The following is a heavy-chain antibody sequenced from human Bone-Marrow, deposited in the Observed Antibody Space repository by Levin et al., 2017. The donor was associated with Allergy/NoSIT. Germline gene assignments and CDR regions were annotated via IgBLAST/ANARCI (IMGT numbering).Heavy chain of an antibody. J-gene: IGHJ4*02. CDR2: AYYRSKWYH. D-gene: IGHD2-15*01. CDR3: ARDRVTIAATGFDY. Sequence: SQTLSLTCAIFGDTVSSNSAAWNWIRLSPSRGLEWLGRAYYRSKWYHDYEVSVEGRLTISTDTSKNQFFLHLKSVTHDDTAVYFCARDRVTIAATGFDYWGQGTPVTVSS. V-gene: IGHV6-1*01. CDR1: GDTVSSNSAA.